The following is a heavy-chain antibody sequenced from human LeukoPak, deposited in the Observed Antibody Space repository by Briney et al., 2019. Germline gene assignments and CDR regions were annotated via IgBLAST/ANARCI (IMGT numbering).Heavy chain of an antibody. V-gene: IGHV3-15*01. D-gene: IGHD2-15*01. CDR1: GFTFSNAW. CDR2: IKSETDGGTT. Sequence: PGGSLRLSCAASGFTFSNAWMSWVRQAPGKGLEWVGRIKSETDGGTTDYAAPVKGRFTISRDDSKNTLYLQMNSLKTEDTAVYYCTTECEGSCYQGLDYWGQGTLVTVSS. J-gene: IGHJ4*02. CDR3: TTECEGSCYQGLDY.